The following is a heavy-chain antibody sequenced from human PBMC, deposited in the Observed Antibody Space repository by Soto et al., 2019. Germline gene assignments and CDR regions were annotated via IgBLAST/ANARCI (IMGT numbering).Heavy chain of an antibody. J-gene: IGHJ4*02. Sequence: ASVKVSCKASGYTFPSYDINWVRQATGQGLEWMGWMNPNRGNTGYAQKFQGRVTMTRKTSISTAYMALSSLRFEDTAVYYCAWWSIAVSGFDYWGQGTLVTVSS. CDR3: AWWSIAVSGFDY. V-gene: IGHV1-8*01. CDR1: GYTFPSYD. CDR2: MNPNRGNT. D-gene: IGHD6-19*01.